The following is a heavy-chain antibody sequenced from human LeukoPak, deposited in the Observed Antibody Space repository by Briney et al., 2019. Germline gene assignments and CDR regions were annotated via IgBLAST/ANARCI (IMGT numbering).Heavy chain of an antibody. J-gene: IGHJ4*02. D-gene: IGHD2-2*01. Sequence: SETLSLTCAVYGGSFSGYYWSWIRQPPGKGLEWIGEINHSGSTNYNPSLKSRVTISVDTSKNQFSLKLSSVTAADTAVYYCARGLRVGLYCSSTSCYGAPFDYWGQGTLVTVSS. V-gene: IGHV4-34*01. CDR2: INHSGST. CDR3: ARGLRVGLYCSSTSCYGAPFDY. CDR1: GGSFSGYY.